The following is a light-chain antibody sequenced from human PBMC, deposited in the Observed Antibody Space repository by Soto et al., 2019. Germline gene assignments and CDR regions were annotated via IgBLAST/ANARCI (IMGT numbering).Light chain of an antibody. Sequence: ELVLTQSPGTLSLSTGARATLSCRASQSVSSSYLAWYQQQPGQAPRLLIYGASSRATGIPDRFSGIGSGTDGTLTISRLEPEDGAVYYGQQYGSSSWTFGQGTKVDIK. V-gene: IGKV3-20*01. CDR3: QQYGSSSWT. J-gene: IGKJ1*01. CDR2: GAS. CDR1: QSVSSSY.